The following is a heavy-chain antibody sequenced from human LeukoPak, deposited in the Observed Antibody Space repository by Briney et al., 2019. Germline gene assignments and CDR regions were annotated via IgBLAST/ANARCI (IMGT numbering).Heavy chain of an antibody. D-gene: IGHD1-1*01. CDR2: IHYGGTT. J-gene: IGHJ4*02. V-gene: IGHV4-59*01. CDR3: ARVGEWNDLVY. Sequence: SETLSLTCTVTGGSISTYYWRWIRQPPAKGLAWIGYIHYGGTTNYTPSLMSRVTMSVDTSKNQFSLKLNSVSAAATAVYYCARVGEWNDLVYWGQGTLVTVSS. CDR1: GGSISTYY.